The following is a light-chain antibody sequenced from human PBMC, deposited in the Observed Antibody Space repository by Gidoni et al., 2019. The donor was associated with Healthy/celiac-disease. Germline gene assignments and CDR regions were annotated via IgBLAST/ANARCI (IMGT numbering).Light chain of an antibody. Sequence: DIVMTQSPDSLAVSLGERATLNCKSSQSVLYSSNNKSYLAWYQQKPGQPPKLLIYWASTRESGVPDRFSGSGSGTDFTLTISSLQAEDVAVYYCQQYYTTPWTFGQGTKVELK. V-gene: IGKV4-1*01. J-gene: IGKJ1*01. CDR2: WAS. CDR3: QQYYTTPWT. CDR1: QSVLYSSNNKSY.